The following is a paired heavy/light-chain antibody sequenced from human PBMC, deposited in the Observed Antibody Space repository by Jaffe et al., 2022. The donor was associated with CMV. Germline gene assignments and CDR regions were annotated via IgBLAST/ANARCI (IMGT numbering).Heavy chain of an antibody. D-gene: IGHD2-15*01. CDR2: IYYSGYT. CDR3: ARHGRRRRVAGINWFDS. Sequence: QVQLQESGPGLLKPSETLSLTCTVSGGSISSDYWSWIRQSPEKGLEWIGYIYYSGYTSYNPSLKTPVTISLDTSKNQFSLQLSSVTAADTAVYYCARHGRRRRVAGINWFDSWGQGTLVTVSS. CDR1: GGSISSDY. V-gene: IGHV4-59*01. J-gene: IGHJ5*01.
Light chain of an antibody. J-gene: IGKJ4*01. CDR2: DAS. V-gene: IGKV1-33*01. Sequence: DIQMTQSPSSLSASVGDRVTISCQASQDIINYLNWYQQKPGKAPNLLIYDASNLETGVPSRFSGSGSGTDFTFTISSLQPEDIATYYCQQYDNLPLTFGGGTKVEIK. CDR1: QDIINY. CDR3: QQYDNLPLT.